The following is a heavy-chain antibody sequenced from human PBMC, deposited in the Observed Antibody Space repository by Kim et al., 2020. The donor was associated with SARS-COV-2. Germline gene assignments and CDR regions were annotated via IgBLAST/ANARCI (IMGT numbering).Heavy chain of an antibody. D-gene: IGHD6-13*01. CDR1: GFTFSSYA. Sequence: GGSLRLSCAASGFTFSSYAMSWVRQAPGKGLEWVSAISGSGGSTYYADSVRGRFTISRDNSKNTLYLQMSSLRAEDTAVYYCAKDKQRYSSSWYLDYWGQGTLVTVSS. CDR2: ISGSGGST. V-gene: IGHV3-23*01. J-gene: IGHJ4*02. CDR3: AKDKQRYSSSWYLDY.